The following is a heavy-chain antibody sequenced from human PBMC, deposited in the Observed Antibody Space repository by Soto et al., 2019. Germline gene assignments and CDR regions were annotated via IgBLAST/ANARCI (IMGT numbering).Heavy chain of an antibody. D-gene: IGHD5-18*01. J-gene: IGHJ4*02. CDR3: ASDLVNSNSGYNY. CDR1: GFTFSTYI. Sequence: EVQLVESGGGLVQRGGSLRLSCAASGFTFSTYIMNWVRQAPGKGLEWVSYITNTGTTGYYADSVKGRFTISRDNAKNSLYLQMNSLRDEDTAVYYCASDLVNSNSGYNYWGQGSLVTVSS. V-gene: IGHV3-48*02. CDR2: ITNTGTTG.